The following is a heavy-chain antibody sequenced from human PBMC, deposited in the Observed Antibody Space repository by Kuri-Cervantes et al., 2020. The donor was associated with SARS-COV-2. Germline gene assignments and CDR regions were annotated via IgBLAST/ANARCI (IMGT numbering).Heavy chain of an antibody. CDR2: INHSGST. J-gene: IGHJ5*02. Sequence: SETLSLTCAVYGGSFSGYYWSWIRQPPGKGLEWIGEINHSGSTNYNPSLKSRVTISADTSKNQFSLKLSSVTAADTAVYYCARANTMVQGTNWFDPWGQGTLVTVSS. V-gene: IGHV4-34*01. CDR3: ARANTMVQGTNWFDP. CDR1: GGSFSGYY. D-gene: IGHD3-10*01.